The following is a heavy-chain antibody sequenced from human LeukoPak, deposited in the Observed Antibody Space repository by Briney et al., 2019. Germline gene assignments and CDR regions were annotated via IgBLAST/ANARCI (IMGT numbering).Heavy chain of an antibody. D-gene: IGHD3-10*01. J-gene: IGHJ4*02. CDR3: ARASEGRDY. CDR1: GGSISSSSYY. CDR2: IYYSGST. Sequence: SETLSLTXTVSGGSISSSSYYWGWIRQPPGKGLEWIGSIYYSGSTYYNPSLKSRVTISVDTSKNQFSLKLSSVTAADTAVYYCARASEGRDYWGQGTLVTVSS. V-gene: IGHV4-39*01.